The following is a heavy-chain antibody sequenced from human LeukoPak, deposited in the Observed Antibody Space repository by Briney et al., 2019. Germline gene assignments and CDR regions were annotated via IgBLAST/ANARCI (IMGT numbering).Heavy chain of an antibody. Sequence: QPGGSLRLSCAASGFTFSSYAMSWVRQAPGKGLEWVPAISGSGGSTYYAGSVKGRFTISRDNSKNTLYLQMNSLRAEDTAVYYCATPHGGVIEYFDYWGQGTLVTVSS. D-gene: IGHD3-16*02. CDR3: ATPHGGVIEYFDY. J-gene: IGHJ4*02. CDR2: ISGSGGST. CDR1: GFTFSSYA. V-gene: IGHV3-23*01.